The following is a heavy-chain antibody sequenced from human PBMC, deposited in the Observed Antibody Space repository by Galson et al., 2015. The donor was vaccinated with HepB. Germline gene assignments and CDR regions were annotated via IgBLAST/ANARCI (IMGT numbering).Heavy chain of an antibody. CDR2: INSDGSYI. D-gene: IGHD6-13*01. Sequence: SLRLACAASGLTFRSYWMHWVRQVPGTGLVWVSRINSDGSYITYADSVKGRFTISRDTAKTTLYLQMNSPRAEDTALYYFARTRGAAAGIFDNWGQGSLVTVSS. V-gene: IGHV3-74*01. CDR1: GLTFRSYW. J-gene: IGHJ4*02. CDR3: ARTRGAAAGIFDN.